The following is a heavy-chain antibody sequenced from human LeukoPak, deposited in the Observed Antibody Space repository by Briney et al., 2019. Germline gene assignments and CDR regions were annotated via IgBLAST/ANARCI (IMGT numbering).Heavy chain of an antibody. CDR2: IYSGGRT. D-gene: IGHD5-12*01. V-gene: IGHV3-53*01. CDR3: ATEDSGRDYFDY. J-gene: IGHJ4*02. Sequence: PGGSLRLSCAASGIPVSANYMNWVRQAPGKGLEWVSVIYSGGRTYLADSLKGRFTISRDNAKNTVYLQMSSLRAEDTAVYYCATEDSGRDYFDYWGQGTLVTVSS. CDR1: GIPVSANY.